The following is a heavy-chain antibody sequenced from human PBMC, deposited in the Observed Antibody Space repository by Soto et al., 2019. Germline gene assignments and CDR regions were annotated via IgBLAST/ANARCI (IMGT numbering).Heavy chain of an antibody. V-gene: IGHV1-18*03. CDR2: ISANNGNK. Sequence: QVQLVQSGAEVKKPGASVKVSCKASGYSFTSYGVSWVRQAPGQGLEWMGWISANNGNKNYAQKLQGRVTMTTDTLTSTAYMELGSLTSDDMAVYYRARDRVSTSIYYYGMDVWGQGTTVTVSS. CDR3: ARDRVSTSIYYYGMDV. D-gene: IGHD3-3*02. CDR1: GYSFTSYG. J-gene: IGHJ6*02.